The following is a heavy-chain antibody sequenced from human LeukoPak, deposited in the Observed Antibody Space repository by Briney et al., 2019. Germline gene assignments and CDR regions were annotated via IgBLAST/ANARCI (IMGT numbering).Heavy chain of an antibody. CDR3: ASHPLGYCSSTSCLPYYFDY. V-gene: IGHV3-23*01. CDR2: ISGSGGST. CDR1: GFTFSSYA. J-gene: IGHJ4*02. Sequence: GGSLRLSCAASGFTFSSYAMSWVRQAPGKGLEWVSAISGSGGSTYYADSVKGRFTISRDNSKNTLYLQMNSLRAEDTAVYYCASHPLGYCSSTSCLPYYFDYWGQGTLVTVSS. D-gene: IGHD2-2*01.